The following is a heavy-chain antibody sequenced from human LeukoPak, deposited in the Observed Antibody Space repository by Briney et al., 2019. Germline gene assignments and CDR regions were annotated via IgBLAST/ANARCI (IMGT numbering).Heavy chain of an antibody. J-gene: IGHJ4*02. D-gene: IGHD6-19*01. V-gene: IGHV3-74*01. CDR2: INTDGTVT. CDR3: ATKQWLAPPPDS. Sequence: GGSLRLSCAASGFTFRKYWMLWVRQAPGKGLESVSRINTDGTVTTYADSVKGRFTVSRDNADNTMFLQMNSVGDEDTAVYYCATKQWLAPPPDSWGQGTPVTVSS. CDR1: GFTFRKYW.